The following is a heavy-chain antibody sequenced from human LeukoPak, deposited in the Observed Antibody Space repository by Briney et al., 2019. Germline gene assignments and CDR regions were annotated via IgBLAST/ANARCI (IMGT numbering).Heavy chain of an antibody. D-gene: IGHD2-2*01. Sequence: TGGSLRLSCAASGFTFSSYAMSWVRQATGKGLEWVSDISGSGGSTYYADSVKGRFTISRDNSKNTLFLQMNSLRAEDTAIYYCAKDLGDCSSTSCFFDYWGQGTLVTVSS. V-gene: IGHV3-23*01. CDR2: ISGSGGST. J-gene: IGHJ4*02. CDR3: AKDLGDCSSTSCFFDY. CDR1: GFTFSSYA.